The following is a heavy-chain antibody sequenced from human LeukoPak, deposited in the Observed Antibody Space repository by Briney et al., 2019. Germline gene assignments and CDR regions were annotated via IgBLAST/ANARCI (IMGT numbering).Heavy chain of an antibody. D-gene: IGHD3-10*01. V-gene: IGHV4-39*07. CDR2: IYYSGST. CDR1: GGSISSNTYY. J-gene: IGHJ5*02. Sequence: PSETLSLTCTVSGGSISSNTYYWGWIRQPPGKGLEWIGSIYYSGSTYYNPSLKSRVTISVDTSKNQFSLKLSSVTAADTAVYYCARLLSGDMVRGVIKWFDPWGQGTLVTVSS. CDR3: ARLLSGDMVRGVIKWFDP.